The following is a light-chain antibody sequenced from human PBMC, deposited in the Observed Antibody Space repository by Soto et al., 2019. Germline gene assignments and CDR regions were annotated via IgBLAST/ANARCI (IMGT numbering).Light chain of an antibody. J-gene: IGLJ1*01. Sequence: QSALTQPASVSGSPGQSIAISCTGTSSDVGAYDFVSWYQQHPDKDPKLLIYEVSNPPSGVSDGFSGSKSVNTATLTISGLQAEDEADYYCSSHTTSNTRVFGTGTKLTVL. CDR3: SSHTTSNTRV. CDR1: SSDVGAYDF. V-gene: IGLV2-14*03. CDR2: EVS.